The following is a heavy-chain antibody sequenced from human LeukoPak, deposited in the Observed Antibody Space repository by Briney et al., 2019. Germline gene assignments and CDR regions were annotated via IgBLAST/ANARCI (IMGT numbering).Heavy chain of an antibody. CDR2: INHSGST. D-gene: IGHD5-24*01. CDR3: ARGGRWLQFSLFDY. CDR1: GGSFSGYY. Sequence: PSETLSLTCAVYGGSFSGYYWSWIRQPPGKGLEWIGEINHSGSTNYNPSLKSRVTISVDTSKNQFSLKLSSVTAADTAVYYCARGGRWLQFSLFDYWGQGTPVTVSS. V-gene: IGHV4-34*01. J-gene: IGHJ4*02.